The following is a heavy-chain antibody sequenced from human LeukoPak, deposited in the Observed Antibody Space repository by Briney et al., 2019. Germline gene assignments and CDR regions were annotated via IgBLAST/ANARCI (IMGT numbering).Heavy chain of an antibody. CDR2: ISGSGGST. Sequence: GGSLRLSCAASGFTFSSYAMSWVRQAPGKGLEWVSAISGSGGSTYYADSVKGRFTISRDNSKNTLYLQMNSLRAEDTAVYYCAKCFRFSLSLGYFDYWGQGTLVTVSS. CDR1: GFTFSSYA. V-gene: IGHV3-23*01. J-gene: IGHJ4*02. CDR3: AKCFRFSLSLGYFDY. D-gene: IGHD3-16*01.